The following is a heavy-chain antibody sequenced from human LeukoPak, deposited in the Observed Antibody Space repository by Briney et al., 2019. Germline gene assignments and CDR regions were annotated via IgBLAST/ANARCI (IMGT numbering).Heavy chain of an antibody. V-gene: IGHV1-69*04. CDR1: GYTFTGYY. CDR2: IIPILGIA. D-gene: IGHD3-9*01. Sequence: ASVKVSCKASGYTFTGYYMHWVRQAPGQGLEWMGRIIPILGIANYAQKFQGRVTITADKSTSTAYMELSSLRSEDTAVYYCAGDRVGDILTGYYVEASDAFDIWGQGTMVTVSS. CDR3: AGDRVGDILTGYYVEASDAFDI. J-gene: IGHJ3*02.